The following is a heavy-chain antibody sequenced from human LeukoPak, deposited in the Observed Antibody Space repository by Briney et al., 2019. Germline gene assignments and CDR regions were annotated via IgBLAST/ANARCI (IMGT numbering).Heavy chain of an antibody. V-gene: IGHV3-48*03. J-gene: IGHJ5*02. D-gene: IGHD1-26*01. CDR1: GFTFSSYE. Sequence: GGSLRLSCAASGFTFSSYEMNWVRQAPGKGLEWVSYIRHGGSTIYSADSVKGLITISRDDAKNSLYLQMNSLRAEDTAVYYCARGVGTIWRGWFDPWGQGTLCTASS. CDR3: ARGVGTIWRGWFDP. CDR2: IRHGGSTI.